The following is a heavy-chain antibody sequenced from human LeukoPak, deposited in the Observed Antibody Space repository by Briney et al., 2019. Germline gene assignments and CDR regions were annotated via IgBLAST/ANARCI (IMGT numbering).Heavy chain of an antibody. Sequence: PGGSPRLSCAASGFTFSSYAMSWVRQAPGKGLEWVSAISGSGGSTYYADSVKGRFTISRDNSKNTLYLQMNSLRAEDTAVYYCAKSSGGYSYGSYFDYWGQGTLVTVSS. CDR2: ISGSGGST. D-gene: IGHD5-18*01. CDR3: AKSSGGYSYGSYFDY. J-gene: IGHJ4*02. V-gene: IGHV3-23*01. CDR1: GFTFSSYA.